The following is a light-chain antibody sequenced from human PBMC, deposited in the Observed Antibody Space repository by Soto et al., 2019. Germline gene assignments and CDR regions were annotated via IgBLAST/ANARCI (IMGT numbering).Light chain of an antibody. J-gene: IGKJ1*01. V-gene: IGKV1-5*03. CDR2: KAS. CDR3: QQYNRYWT. CDR1: QSISSW. Sequence: DLQMTQSPSTLSASVGDRVTITCRVSQSISSWLAWYQQKPGKAPKLLIYKASSLKSGVPSRFSGSGSGTEFTLTISSLQPDDFATYYCQQYNRYWTFGQGTKVEIK.